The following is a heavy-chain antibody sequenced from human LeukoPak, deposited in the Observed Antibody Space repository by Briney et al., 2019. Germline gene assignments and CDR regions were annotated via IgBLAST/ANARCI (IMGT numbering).Heavy chain of an antibody. V-gene: IGHV3-74*01. Sequence: GGSLRLSCAASGFTFSSYWMHWVRQPPGKGLVWVSRINSDGSSTSYADSVKGRFTISRDNAKNTLYLQMNSLRAEDTAVYYCARGPYYYDSSGYYFWEFLDYWGQGTLVTVSS. CDR1: GFTFSSYW. D-gene: IGHD3-22*01. CDR2: INSDGSST. CDR3: ARGPYYYDSSGYYFWEFLDY. J-gene: IGHJ4*02.